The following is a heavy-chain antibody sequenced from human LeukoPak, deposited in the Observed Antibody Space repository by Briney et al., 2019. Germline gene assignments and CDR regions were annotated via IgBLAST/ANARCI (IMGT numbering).Heavy chain of an antibody. CDR3: ARDNLYWTTGFDY. J-gene: IGHJ4*02. CDR1: GGSISSSSCY. CDR2: IYHSGST. D-gene: IGHD4-17*01. Sequence: SETLSLTCTVSGGSISSSSCYWGWIRQPPGKGLEWIGEIYHSGSTNYNPSLKSRVTISVDKSKNQFSLKLSSVTAADTAVYYCARDNLYWTTGFDYWGQGTLVTVSS. V-gene: IGHV4-39*07.